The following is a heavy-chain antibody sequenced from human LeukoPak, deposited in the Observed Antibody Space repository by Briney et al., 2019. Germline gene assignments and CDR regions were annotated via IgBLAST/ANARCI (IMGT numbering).Heavy chain of an antibody. V-gene: IGHV1-8*01. CDR1: GYTFTGYD. CDR2: MNPDSGNA. D-gene: IGHD1-26*01. CDR3: SRGRSGTYLLAELDY. J-gene: IGHJ4*02. Sequence: ASVKVSCKASGYTFTGYDIHWVRHATGQGLEWMGWMNPDSGNAGSARKFQGGVTFTRDTSISIAFMELSSLRSDDTAVYFCSRGRSGTYLLAELDYWGQGALVTVSS.